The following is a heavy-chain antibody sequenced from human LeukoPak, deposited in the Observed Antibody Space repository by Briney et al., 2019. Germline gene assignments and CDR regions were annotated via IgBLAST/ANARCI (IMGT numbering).Heavy chain of an antibody. CDR2: IGVSGGDT. CDR1: GFTFSSSV. V-gene: IGHV3-23*01. CDR3: AGLKGMDV. Sequence: GGSLRLSCAASGFTFSSSVMGWVRQAPGKGLEWVSSIGVSGGDTYYADSVKGRFTISRDNSKNTLHLQMNSLRAEDTAVYYRAGLKGMDVWGQGTTVTVSS. J-gene: IGHJ6*02.